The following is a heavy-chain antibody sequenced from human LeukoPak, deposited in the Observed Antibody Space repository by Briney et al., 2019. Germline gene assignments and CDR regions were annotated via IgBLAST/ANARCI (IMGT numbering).Heavy chain of an antibody. J-gene: IGHJ5*02. V-gene: IGHV1-2*02. Sequence: ASVKVSCKASGYTFTGYYMHWVRQAPGRGLEGMGWINPNSGGTNYAQKFQGRVTMTRDTSISTAYMELSRLRADDTAVYYCARDRLGYCSSTSCSRTLFHNNWFDPWGQGTLVTVSS. D-gene: IGHD2-2*01. CDR3: ARDRLGYCSSTSCSRTLFHNNWFDP. CDR1: GYTFTGYY. CDR2: INPNSGGT.